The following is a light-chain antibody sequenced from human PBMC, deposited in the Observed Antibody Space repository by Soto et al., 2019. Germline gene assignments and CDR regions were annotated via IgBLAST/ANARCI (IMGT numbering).Light chain of an antibody. V-gene: IGKV1-27*01. J-gene: IGKJ4*01. CDR2: AAS. CDR3: QNYNSALGIT. CDR1: QGISNY. Sequence: DIQMTQSPSSLSASVGDRVTITCRASQGISNYLAWYQQKPGKVPKLLIYAASTLQSGVPSRFSGSGSGTDFTLTISSLQPEDVATYYCQNYNSALGITFGGGTKVEIK.